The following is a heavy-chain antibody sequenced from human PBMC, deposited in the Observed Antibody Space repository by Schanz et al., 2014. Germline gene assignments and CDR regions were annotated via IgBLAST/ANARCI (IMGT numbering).Heavy chain of an antibody. Sequence: QVQLVQSGAEVKKPGASVKVSCKASGYTFTSYGINWVRQAPGQGLEWMGRIIPILGIANYAQKFQGRVTITADKSTSTASMELSSRRSEDTAVYYCARGPSQGFSYGHNIGAYYYGMDVWGQGTPVAVSS. J-gene: IGHJ6*02. CDR2: IIPILGIA. D-gene: IGHD5-18*01. CDR3: ARGPSQGFSYGHNIGAYYYGMDV. V-gene: IGHV1-69*04. CDR1: GYTFTSYG.